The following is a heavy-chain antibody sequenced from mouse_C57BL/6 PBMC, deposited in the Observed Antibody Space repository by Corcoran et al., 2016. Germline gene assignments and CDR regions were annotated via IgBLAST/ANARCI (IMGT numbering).Heavy chain of an antibody. J-gene: IGHJ3*01. D-gene: IGHD1-1*01. V-gene: IGHV1-19*01. CDR1: GYTFTDYY. CDR2: INPYNGGT. CDR3: ARNYYGSRGLAY. Sequence: EVQLQQSGPVLVKPGASVKMSCKASGYTFTDYYMNWVKQSHGKSLEWIGVINPYNGGTSYNQQFKGKATLTVDKSSSTAYMELNSLTSEDSAVYYCARNYYGSRGLAYWGQGTLVTVSA.